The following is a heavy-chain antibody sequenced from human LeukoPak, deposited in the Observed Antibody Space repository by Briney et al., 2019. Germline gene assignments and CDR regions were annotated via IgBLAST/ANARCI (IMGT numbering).Heavy chain of an antibody. Sequence: PGGSLRLSCAASGFTVSSNYMSWVRQAPGKGLEWVSVIYSGGSTYYADSVKGRFTISRDNSKNTLYLQMNSLRAEDTAVNYCAREPQYYYDSSGYSTTWGQGTLVTVSS. CDR2: IYSGGST. V-gene: IGHV3-66*02. CDR3: AREPQYYYDSSGYSTT. J-gene: IGHJ4*02. CDR1: GFTVSSNY. D-gene: IGHD3-22*01.